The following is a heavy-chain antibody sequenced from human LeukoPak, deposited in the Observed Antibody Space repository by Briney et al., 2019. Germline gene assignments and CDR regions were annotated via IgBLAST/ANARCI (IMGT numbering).Heavy chain of an antibody. V-gene: IGHV3-23*01. D-gene: IGHD2-21*02. Sequence: SGGSLRLSCAASGFTFSNYAMSWVRQAPGKGLEWVSAIRGSGDNTYYADSVKGRFTVSRDNSKNTLYVQMKSLRAEDTAVYYCAKDFVVVPGNVNYFDYWGQGTLVTVSS. CDR1: GFTFSNYA. CDR3: AKDFVVVPGNVNYFDY. J-gene: IGHJ4*02. CDR2: IRGSGDNT.